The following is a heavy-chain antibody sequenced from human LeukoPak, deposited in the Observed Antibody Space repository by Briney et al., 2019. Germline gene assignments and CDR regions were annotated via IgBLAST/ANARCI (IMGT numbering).Heavy chain of an antibody. Sequence: SETLSLTCTVSGGSISSSIYYWGWIRQPPGKGLEWIGSIYYSGSTYYNPSLKSRVTISVDTSKNQFSLKLSSVTAADTAVYYCARYNYYDSTDAFDIWGQGTMVTVSS. D-gene: IGHD3-22*01. CDR3: ARYNYYDSTDAFDI. V-gene: IGHV4-39*01. J-gene: IGHJ3*02. CDR2: IYYSGST. CDR1: GGSISSSIYY.